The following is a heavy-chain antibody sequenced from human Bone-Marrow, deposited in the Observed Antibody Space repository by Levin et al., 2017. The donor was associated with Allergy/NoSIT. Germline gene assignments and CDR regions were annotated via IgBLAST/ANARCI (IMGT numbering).Heavy chain of an antibody. J-gene: IGHJ3*02. D-gene: IGHD2-8*02. Sequence: GGSLRLSCAASGFTFSTSAMSWVRQAPGKGLEWVSSITQSGGDTYYAASVKGRFTISRDNSNNTLYLHMNGLRAEDTALYYCARGIIGDVRVAHKEAFDIWGQGTMVSVSS. CDR2: ITQSGGDT. CDR1: GFTFSTSA. V-gene: IGHV3-23*01. CDR3: ARGIIGDVRVAHKEAFDI.